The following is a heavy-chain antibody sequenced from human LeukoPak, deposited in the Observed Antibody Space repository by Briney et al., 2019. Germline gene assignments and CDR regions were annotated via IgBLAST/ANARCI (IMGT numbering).Heavy chain of an antibody. Sequence: PGGSLRLSCAASRFTFSNYGVNWARQAPGKGLEWVSYINSRSSTIYYVDSVRGRFTISRDNAKNSLYLQMNSLKAEDTAIYYCAREVGTPQAFDIWGQGTMVTVSS. CDR2: INSRSSTI. D-gene: IGHD1-26*01. CDR1: RFTFSNYG. J-gene: IGHJ3*02. CDR3: AREVGTPQAFDI. V-gene: IGHV3-48*01.